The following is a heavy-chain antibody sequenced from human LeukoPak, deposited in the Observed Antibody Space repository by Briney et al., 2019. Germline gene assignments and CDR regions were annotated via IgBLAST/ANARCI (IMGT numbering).Heavy chain of an antibody. CDR2: INPNSGGT. D-gene: IGHD3-10*01. CDR3: ASGDLYGSGSTQFDY. CDR1: GYTFTSYY. J-gene: IGHJ4*02. V-gene: IGHV1-2*02. Sequence: ASVKVSCKASGYTFTSYYMHWVRQAPGQGLEWMGWINPNSGGTNYAQKFQGRVTMTRDTSISTAYMELSRLRSDDTAVYYCASGDLYGSGSTQFDYWGQGTLVTVSS.